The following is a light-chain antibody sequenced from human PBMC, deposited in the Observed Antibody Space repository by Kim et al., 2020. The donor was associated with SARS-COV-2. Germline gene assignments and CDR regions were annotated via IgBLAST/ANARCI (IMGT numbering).Light chain of an antibody. Sequence: SPGERATLSCRASQSVSSYLAWYKQKPGQAPRLLIYDASNRATGIPARFSGSGSGTDFTLTISSLGPEDFAVYYCQQRSNWLPITFGQGTRLEIK. CDR2: DAS. CDR3: QQRSNWLPIT. CDR1: QSVSSY. J-gene: IGKJ5*01. V-gene: IGKV3-11*01.